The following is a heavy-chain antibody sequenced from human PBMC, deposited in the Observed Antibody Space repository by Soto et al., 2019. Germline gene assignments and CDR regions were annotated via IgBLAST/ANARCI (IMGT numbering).Heavy chain of an antibody. CDR3: ARPHGGSSGWDNWFDP. CDR2: IYYSGST. CDR1: GGSISSYY. J-gene: IGHJ5*02. D-gene: IGHD6-25*01. V-gene: IGHV4-59*01. Sequence: SETLSLTCTVSGGSISSYYWSWIRQPPGKGRECIGYIYYSGSTNYNPSLKSRVTISVDTSKNQFSLKLSSVTAADTAVYYCARPHGGSSGWDNWFDPWGQGTLVTVSS.